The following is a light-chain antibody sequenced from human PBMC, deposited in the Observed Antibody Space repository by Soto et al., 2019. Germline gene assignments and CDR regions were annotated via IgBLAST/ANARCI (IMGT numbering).Light chain of an antibody. CDR3: LQYNSYPLT. CDR1: QSVLYSSNNKNY. CDR2: AAS. V-gene: IGKV4-1*01. J-gene: IGKJ5*01. Sequence: DIVMTQSPDSLAVSLGERATINCKSSQSVLYSSNNKNYLAWYQQKPGKAPKRLIYAASNLQSGVPSRFSGSGSGTEFTLTISSLQPEDFATYYCLQYNSYPLTFGQGTRLEIK.